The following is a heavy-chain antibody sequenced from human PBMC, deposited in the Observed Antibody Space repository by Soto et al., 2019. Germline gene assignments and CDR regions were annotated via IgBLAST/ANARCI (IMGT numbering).Heavy chain of an antibody. D-gene: IGHD3-16*01. CDR1: GFTFNNYD. CDR3: ARGGPNWDYYFYGMDV. V-gene: IGHV3-13*04. Sequence: GGSLRLSCAASGFTFNNYDMLWVRQAPGKGLEWVSTFGSAGDIYYSDSVKGRFTISRENARDSLYLQMNSLRAADTAVYYCARGGPNWDYYFYGMDVWGQGTTVTVLL. CDR2: FGSAGDI. J-gene: IGHJ6*02.